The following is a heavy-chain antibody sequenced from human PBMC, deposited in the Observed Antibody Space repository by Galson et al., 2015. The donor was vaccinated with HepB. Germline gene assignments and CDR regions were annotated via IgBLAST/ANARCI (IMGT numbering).Heavy chain of an antibody. CDR2: IKSKTDGGTT. Sequence: SLRLSCAASGSTFSNAWMNWVRQAPGKGLEWVGRIKSKTDGGTTDYAAPVKGRFTISRDDSKNTLYLQMNSLKTEDTAVYYCTTVRVSCSSTSCYSVDAFDIWGQGTMVTVSS. CDR1: GSTFSNAW. V-gene: IGHV3-15*07. CDR3: TTVRVSCSSTSCYSVDAFDI. J-gene: IGHJ3*02. D-gene: IGHD2-2*01.